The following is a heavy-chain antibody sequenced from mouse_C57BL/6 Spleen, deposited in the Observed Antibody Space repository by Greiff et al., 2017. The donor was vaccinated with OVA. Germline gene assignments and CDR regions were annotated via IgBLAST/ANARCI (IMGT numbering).Heavy chain of an antibody. CDR2: ISRGGDYI. J-gene: IGHJ3*01. D-gene: IGHD2-9*01. Sequence: EVKLVESGAGLVKPGGSLKLSCAASGFTFSSYAMSWVRQTPEQRLEWVAYISRGGDYIYYAATVKGRVTISRDNASNTLYLQMSSLKSEDTAMYYCSRAPFYGYSFLAYWGQGTLVTVSA. CDR1: GFTFSSYA. V-gene: IGHV5-9-1*02. CDR3: SRAPFYGYSFLAY.